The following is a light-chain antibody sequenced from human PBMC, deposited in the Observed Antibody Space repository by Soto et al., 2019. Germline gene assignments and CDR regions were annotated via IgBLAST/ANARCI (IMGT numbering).Light chain of an antibody. V-gene: IGKV1-5*01. Sequence: DIQMTHSHSTLSASVWDRVTITPRASQSISSWLARYQQKPGKAPKLLIYDASSLESGVPSRFSGSGSGTEFTLTISSLQPDDFATYYCLQHFNFSWTFGQGTKVDI. J-gene: IGKJ1*01. CDR2: DAS. CDR3: LQHFNFSWT. CDR1: QSISSW.